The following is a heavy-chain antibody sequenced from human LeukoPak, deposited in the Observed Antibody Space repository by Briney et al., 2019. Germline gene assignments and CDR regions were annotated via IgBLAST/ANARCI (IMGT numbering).Heavy chain of an antibody. CDR1: GGTFSSYA. V-gene: IGHV1-69*01. CDR3: AKALEKRIVVVTTTSFDY. CDR2: IIPIFGTA. Sequence: RASVKVSCKASGGTFSSYAISWVRQAPGQGLEWMGGIIPIFGTANYAQKFQGRVTITADESTSTAYMELSSLRSEDTAVYYCAKALEKRIVVVTTTSFDYWGQGTLVTVSS. J-gene: IGHJ4*02. D-gene: IGHD2-21*02.